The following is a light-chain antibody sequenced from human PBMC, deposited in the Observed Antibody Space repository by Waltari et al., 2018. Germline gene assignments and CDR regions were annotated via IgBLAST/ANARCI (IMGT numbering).Light chain of an antibody. CDR1: SLRNYY. V-gene: IGLV3-19*01. J-gene: IGLJ2*01. CDR2: GKN. Sequence: SSELTQDPAVSVALGQTVRITCQGDSLRNYYASWYQQTPGQAPILVIYGKNNRPSGTPDRFSGSSSGNTASLTITGAQAEDEADYYCNSRDSSGNHYVVFGGGTKLTVL. CDR3: NSRDSSGNHYVV.